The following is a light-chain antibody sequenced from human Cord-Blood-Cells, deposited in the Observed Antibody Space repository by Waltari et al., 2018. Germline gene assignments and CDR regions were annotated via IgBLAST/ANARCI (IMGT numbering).Light chain of an antibody. CDR1: QSVSSSY. CDR2: GAS. Sequence: IVLTKSPGTLSLSPGERAPLSCRASQSVSSSYLAWYQQKPGQAPRLLIYGASSSATGIPDWFSGSGSGTDFTLTISRLEPEDFAVYYCQQYGSLLTFGGGTKVEIK. CDR3: QQYGSLLT. J-gene: IGKJ4*01. V-gene: IGKV3-20*01.